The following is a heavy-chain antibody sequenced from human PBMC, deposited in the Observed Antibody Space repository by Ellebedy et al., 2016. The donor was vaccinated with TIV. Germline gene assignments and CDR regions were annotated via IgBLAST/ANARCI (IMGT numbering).Heavy chain of an antibody. Sequence: ASVKVSCKVSGYTLTELSMHWVRQAPGKGLEWMGGFDPEDGETIYAQKFQGRVTMTRDTSISTAYMELSRLRSDDTAVYYCASIEAAEDGYNPYWGQGSLVTVSS. V-gene: IGHV1-24*01. CDR2: FDPEDGET. CDR1: GYTLTELS. CDR3: ASIEAAEDGYNPY. J-gene: IGHJ4*02. D-gene: IGHD5-24*01.